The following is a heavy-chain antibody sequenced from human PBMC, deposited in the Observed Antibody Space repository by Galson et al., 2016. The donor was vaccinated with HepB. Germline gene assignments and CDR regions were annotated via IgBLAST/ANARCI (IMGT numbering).Heavy chain of an antibody. Sequence: SLRLSCAASGFRFSSYPMHWVRQAPGKGLEYVSGITTNGDDTKYADSVKGRFTIFRENSKNTLYLQMRSLRAEDTAVYYCVKSNLAAPGGFYGMDVWGQGTAVTVSS. CDR1: GFRFSSYP. V-gene: IGHV3-64D*06. J-gene: IGHJ6*02. CDR3: VKSNLAAPGGFYGMDV. CDR2: ITTNGDDT. D-gene: IGHD6-13*01.